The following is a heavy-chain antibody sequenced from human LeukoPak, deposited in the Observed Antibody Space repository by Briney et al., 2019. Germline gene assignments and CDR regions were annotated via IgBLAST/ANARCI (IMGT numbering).Heavy chain of an antibody. Sequence: ASVKVSCKASGGTFSIYAISWVRQAPGQGLEWMGGIIPIFGTANYAQKFQGRVTITADESTSTAYMELSSLRSEDTAVYYCARGKGYSYAIFDYWGQGTLVTVSS. J-gene: IGHJ4*02. D-gene: IGHD5-18*01. CDR2: IIPIFGTA. CDR1: GGTFSIYA. CDR3: ARGKGYSYAIFDY. V-gene: IGHV1-69*13.